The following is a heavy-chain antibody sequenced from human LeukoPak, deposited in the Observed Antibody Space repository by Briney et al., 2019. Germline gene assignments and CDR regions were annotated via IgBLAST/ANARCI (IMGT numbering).Heavy chain of an antibody. J-gene: IGHJ5*02. CDR3: ARWNYP. V-gene: IGHV3-30*04. Sequence: GGSLRLSCAASGFTFSSHAMHWVRQAPGKGLEWVAFISYDGSITSHADSVKGRFTISRDNSKNTLYLQMNSLRVEDTAVYYCARWNYPWGQGTLVTVSS. CDR2: ISYDGSIT. CDR1: GFTFSSHA. D-gene: IGHD1-1*01.